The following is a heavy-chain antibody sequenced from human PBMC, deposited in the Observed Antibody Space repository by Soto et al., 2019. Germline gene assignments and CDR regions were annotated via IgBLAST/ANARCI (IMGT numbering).Heavy chain of an antibody. D-gene: IGHD3-10*01. CDR2: VYHSGTT. CDR1: GGSITNYY. CDR3: ARGPVSMIRGVLISGQPSYYIDF. V-gene: IGHV4-59*01. J-gene: IGHJ4*02. Sequence: SETLSLTCTVSGGSITNYYWSWIRQPPGKGPEWIGYVYHSGTTNYNPSLQSRVTTSLDRSKNQFSLEVRSVTAADTAVYYCARGPVSMIRGVLISGQPSYYIDFWGQGILVTVSS.